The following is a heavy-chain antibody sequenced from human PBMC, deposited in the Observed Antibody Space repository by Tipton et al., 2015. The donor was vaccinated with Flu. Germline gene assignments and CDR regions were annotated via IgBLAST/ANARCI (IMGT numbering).Heavy chain of an antibody. V-gene: IGHV4-4*07. J-gene: IGHJ6*02. CDR1: GGSISSYY. Sequence: TLSLTCTVSGGSISSYYWSWIRQPAGKGLEWIGRIYTNGSTNYNPSLKSRVTMSVDTSKNQFSLKLSSVTAADTAVYYCARDGDDDFWSGYRQADYYGMDVWGQGTTVTVSS. CDR2: IYTNGST. CDR3: ARDGDDDFWSGYRQADYYGMDV. D-gene: IGHD3-3*01.